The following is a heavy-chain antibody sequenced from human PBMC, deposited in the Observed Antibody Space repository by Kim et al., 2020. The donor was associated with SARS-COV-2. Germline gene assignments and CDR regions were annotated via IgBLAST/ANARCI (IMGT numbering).Heavy chain of an antibody. CDR2: ISYDGSNK. CDR1: GFTFSSYG. CDR3: AKGRRYYYDSSGYYPNYYYYYGMDV. D-gene: IGHD3-22*01. Sequence: GGSLRLSCAASGFTFSSYGMHWVRQAPGKGLEWVAVISYDGSNKYYADSVKGRFTISRDNSKNTLYLQMNSLRAEDTAVYYCAKGRRYYYDSSGYYPNYYYYYGMDVWSQGTTVTVSS. J-gene: IGHJ6*02. V-gene: IGHV3-30*18.